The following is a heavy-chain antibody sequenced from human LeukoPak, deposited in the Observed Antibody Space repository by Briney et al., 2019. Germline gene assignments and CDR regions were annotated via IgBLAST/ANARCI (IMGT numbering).Heavy chain of an antibody. D-gene: IGHD3-10*01. CDR3: ARTTMVRGVIDGMDV. Sequence: GESLKISCKGSGYGFTSYWIGWVRQMPGKGLEWMGIIYPGDPDTRYSPSFQGQVAISADKSISTAYLQWSSLKASDTAMYYCARTTMVRGVIDGMDVWGKGTTVTVSS. CDR2: IYPGDPDT. J-gene: IGHJ6*04. V-gene: IGHV5-51*01. CDR1: GYGFTSYW.